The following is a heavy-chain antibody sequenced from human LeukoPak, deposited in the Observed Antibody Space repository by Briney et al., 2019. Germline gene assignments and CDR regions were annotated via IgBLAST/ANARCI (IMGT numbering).Heavy chain of an antibody. J-gene: IGHJ5*02. CDR2: IYTSGST. V-gene: IGHV4-4*07. CDR1: GGSISSYY. D-gene: IGHD6-13*01. Sequence: PSETLSLTCTVSGGSISSYYWSWIRQPAGKGLEWIGRIYTSGSTNYNPSLKSRVTMSVDTSKNQFSLKLSSVTAADTAVYYCARETANSFSGIAAAGNIDPWGQGTLVTVSS. CDR3: ARETANSFSGIAAAGNIDP.